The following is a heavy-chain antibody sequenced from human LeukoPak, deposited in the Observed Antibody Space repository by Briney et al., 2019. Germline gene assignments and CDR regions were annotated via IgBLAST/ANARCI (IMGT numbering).Heavy chain of an antibody. CDR2: ISSSSSSYI. V-gene: IGHV3-21*01. CDR3: ARVHPRGIAVAGIH. Sequence: PGGSLRLSCAASGFTFSSYSINWVRQAPGKGLEWVSSISSSSSSYIYYADSVKGRFTISRDNAKNSLYLQMNSLRAEDTAVYYCARVHPRGIAVAGIHWGQGTLVTVSS. J-gene: IGHJ4*02. CDR1: GFTFSSYS. D-gene: IGHD6-19*01.